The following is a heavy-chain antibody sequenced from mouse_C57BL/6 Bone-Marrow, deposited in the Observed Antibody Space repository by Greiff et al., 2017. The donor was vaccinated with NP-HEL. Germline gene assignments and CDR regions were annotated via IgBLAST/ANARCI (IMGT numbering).Heavy chain of an antibody. V-gene: IGHV5-6*01. CDR2: ISSGGSYT. Sequence: EVQVVESGGDLVKPGGSLKLSCAASGFTFSSYGMSWVRQTPDKRLEWVATISSGGSYTYYPDSVKGRFTISGDNAKNTLYLQMSSLKSEDTAMYYCARPTIIPYYYAMDYWGQGTSLTVSS. J-gene: IGHJ4*01. CDR3: ARPTIIPYYYAMDY. CDR1: GFTFSSYG. D-gene: IGHD5-1-1*01.